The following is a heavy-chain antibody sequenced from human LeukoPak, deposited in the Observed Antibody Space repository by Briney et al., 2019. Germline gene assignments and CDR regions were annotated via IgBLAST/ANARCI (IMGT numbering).Heavy chain of an antibody. D-gene: IGHD2-15*01. V-gene: IGHV1-18*01. Sequence: ASVKVSCKASGYTFTSYGISWVRQAPGQGLEWMGWISAYNGNTNYAQKLQGRVTMTTDTSTSTAYMGLRSLRSDDTAVYYCARVPLGYCSGGSCYSDAFDIWGQGTMVTVSS. CDR1: GYTFTSYG. CDR3: ARVPLGYCSGGSCYSDAFDI. CDR2: ISAYNGNT. J-gene: IGHJ3*02.